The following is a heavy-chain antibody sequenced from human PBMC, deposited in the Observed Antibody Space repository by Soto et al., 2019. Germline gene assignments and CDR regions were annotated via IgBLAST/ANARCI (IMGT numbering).Heavy chain of an antibody. CDR1: GGSISSYY. CDR2: IYYSGST. V-gene: IGHV4-59*12. CDR3: ARETTVVTNDAFDI. Sequence: PSETLSLTCTVSGGSISSYYWSWIRQPPGKGLEWIGYIYYSGSTNYNPSLKSRVTISVDTSKNQFSLKLSSVTAADTAVYYCARETTVVTNDAFDIWGQGTMVTVSS. D-gene: IGHD4-17*01. J-gene: IGHJ3*02.